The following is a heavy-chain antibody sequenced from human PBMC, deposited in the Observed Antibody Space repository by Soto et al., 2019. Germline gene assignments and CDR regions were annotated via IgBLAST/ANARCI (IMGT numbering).Heavy chain of an antibody. J-gene: IGHJ6*02. CDR2: IYYNGDT. Sequence: QVQLQESGPGLVKPSETLSLTCTVSGGSISPHYWSWIRQPPGKGLEWIGYIYYNGDTYYNPSLKIRATISVDTSKSQFSLNLASVAAADTAVYYCARVSGTYYLGYYYFRLDVWGQGTTVTVSS. V-gene: IGHV4-59*11. D-gene: IGHD1-26*01. CDR1: GGSISPHY. CDR3: ARVSGTYYLGYYYFRLDV.